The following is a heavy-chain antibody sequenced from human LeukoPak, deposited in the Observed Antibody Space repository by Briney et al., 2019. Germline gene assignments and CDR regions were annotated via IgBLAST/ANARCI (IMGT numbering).Heavy chain of an antibody. V-gene: IGHV3-23*01. CDR2: ISGSGGST. D-gene: IGHD6-13*01. J-gene: IGHJ4*02. CDR3: ARHTTRLDSSSWYYFDY. Sequence: GGSLRLSCAASGFAFSSYRMSWVRQAPGKGLEWVSAISGSGGSTYYADSVKGRFTISRDNSKNTLYLQMNSLRAEDTAVYYCARHTTRLDSSSWYYFDYWGQGTLVTVSS. CDR1: GFAFSSYR.